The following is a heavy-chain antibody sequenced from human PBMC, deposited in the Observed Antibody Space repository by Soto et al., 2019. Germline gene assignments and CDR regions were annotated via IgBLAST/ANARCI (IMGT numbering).Heavy chain of an antibody. CDR2: IYYSGST. J-gene: IGHJ4*02. CDR1: GCSISRGGYY. D-gene: IGHD1-20*01. Sequence: PWETLSLTCTVSGCSISRGGYYWSWIGQHPGKGLEWIGYIYYSGSTYYNPSLKSRVTISVDTSKNQFSLKLSSVTAADTAVYYCARVPFDTSFGGIFDYWGQGTLVTVSS. V-gene: IGHV4-31*03. CDR3: ARVPFDTSFGGIFDY.